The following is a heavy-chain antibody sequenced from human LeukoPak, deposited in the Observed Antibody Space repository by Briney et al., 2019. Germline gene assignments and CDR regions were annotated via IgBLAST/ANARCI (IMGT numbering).Heavy chain of an antibody. D-gene: IGHD3-10*01. CDR3: TRDKSAGADTGSSFYY. J-gene: IGHJ4*02. CDR2: IKQDGGET. V-gene: IGHV3-7*03. Sequence: PGGSLRLSCAASGFTFSSYGMHWVRQAPGKGLEWVASIKQDGGETYYVDSVKGRFTFSRDNAKNTVYLQMSSLRAEDTAVYYCTRDKSAGADTGSSFYYWGQGALVTVSS. CDR1: GFTFSSYG.